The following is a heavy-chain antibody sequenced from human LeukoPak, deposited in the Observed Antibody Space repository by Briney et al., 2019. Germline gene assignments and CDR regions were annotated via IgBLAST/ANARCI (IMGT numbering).Heavy chain of an antibody. CDR1: GFTFSAYN. D-gene: IGHD3-9*01. CDR3: ARASSKQLAGYLPDGFDI. Sequence: GGSLRLSCVTSGFTFSAYNMNWVRQAPGKGLEWVSSISSSGTYVYYADSVRGRFTISRDNAKNSLSLQMNSLRADDAAVYYCARASSKQLAGYLPDGFDIWGQGTMVTVSS. V-gene: IGHV3-21*01. J-gene: IGHJ3*02. CDR2: ISSSGTYV.